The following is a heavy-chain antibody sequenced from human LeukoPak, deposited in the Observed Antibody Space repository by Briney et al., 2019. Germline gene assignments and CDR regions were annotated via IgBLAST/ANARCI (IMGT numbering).Heavy chain of an antibody. V-gene: IGHV3-11*04. CDR1: GFTFSDYY. CDR2: ISSSGSTI. CDR3: ARDKYYYDSSGLWGY. D-gene: IGHD3-22*01. J-gene: IGHJ4*02. Sequence: GGSLRLSCAASGFTFSDYYMSWIRQAPGKGLEWVSYISSSGSTIYYADSVKGRFTISRDNAKNSLYLQMNSLRAEDTAGYYCARDKYYYDSSGLWGYWGQGTLVTVSS.